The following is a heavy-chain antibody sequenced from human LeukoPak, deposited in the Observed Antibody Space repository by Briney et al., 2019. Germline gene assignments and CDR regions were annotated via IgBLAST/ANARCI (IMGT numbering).Heavy chain of an antibody. V-gene: IGHV1-69*05. Sequence: ASVKVSCKASGGTFSSYAISWVRRAPGQGLEWMGGIIPIFGTANYAQKFQGRVTITTDESTSTAYMEPSSLRSEDTAVYYCASEGGYGGNPFDYWGQGTLVTVSS. CDR1: GGTFSSYA. J-gene: IGHJ4*02. CDR2: IIPIFGTA. D-gene: IGHD4-23*01. CDR3: ASEGGYGGNPFDY.